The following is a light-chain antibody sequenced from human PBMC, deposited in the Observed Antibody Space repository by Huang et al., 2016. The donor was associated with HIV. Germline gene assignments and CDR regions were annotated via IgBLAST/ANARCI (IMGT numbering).Light chain of an antibody. J-gene: IGKJ4*01. CDR3: QQLNSYPLT. CDR1: QGISSY. CDR2: AAS. V-gene: IGKV1-9*01. Sequence: IQLTQSPSSLSASVGDRVTITCRASQGISSYLAWYQQKPGKAPKLLVYAASTLQSGVPSRFSGSGYGTDFTLTINSLQPEDFATYYCQQLNSYPLTFGGGTKVEIK.